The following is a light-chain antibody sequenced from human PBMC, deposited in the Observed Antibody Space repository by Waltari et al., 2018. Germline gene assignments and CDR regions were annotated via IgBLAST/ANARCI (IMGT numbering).Light chain of an antibody. CDR3: CSYAGSYTFVV. CDR1: RSDVGGYTY. J-gene: IGLJ2*01. CDR2: DVS. V-gene: IGLV2-11*01. Sequence: QSALTQPRSVSGSPGQSVTISCTGTRSDVGGYTYVPWYQQHPGKAPKLMIYDVSKRPSGVPDRFSGAKSGNTASLTISGLQAEDEADYYCCSYAGSYTFVVFGGGTKLTVL.